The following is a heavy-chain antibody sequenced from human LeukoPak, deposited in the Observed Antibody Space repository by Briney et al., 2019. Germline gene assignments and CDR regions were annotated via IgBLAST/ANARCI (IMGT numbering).Heavy chain of an antibody. Sequence: VASVKVSCKASGYTFTSYGISWVRQAPGQGLEWMGWISAYNGNTNYAQKLQGRVTMTTDTSTSTAYMELRSLRSDDTAVYYCARVAGKQSIAARPDFDYWGQGTLVTVSS. CDR3: ARVAGKQSIAARPDFDY. CDR2: ISAYNGNT. J-gene: IGHJ4*02. D-gene: IGHD6-6*01. CDR1: GYTFTSYG. V-gene: IGHV1-18*01.